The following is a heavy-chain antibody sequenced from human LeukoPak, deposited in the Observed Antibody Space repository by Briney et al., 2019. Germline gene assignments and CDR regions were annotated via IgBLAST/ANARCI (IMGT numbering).Heavy chain of an antibody. CDR2: MNPNSGNT. D-gene: IGHD2-2*01. V-gene: IGHV1-8*01. CDR3: ARADCSSTSCSNWFDP. CDR1: GYTFTSYD. J-gene: IGHJ5*02. Sequence: ASVKVSCKASGYTFTSYDINGVRQATGQGLEWMGWMNPNSGNTGYAQKFQGRVTMTRNTSIRTAYMELSSLRSEETAVYYCARADCSSTSCSNWFDPWGQGTLVTVSS.